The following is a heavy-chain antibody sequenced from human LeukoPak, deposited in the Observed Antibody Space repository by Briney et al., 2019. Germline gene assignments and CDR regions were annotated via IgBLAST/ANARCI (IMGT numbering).Heavy chain of an antibody. D-gene: IGHD1-26*01. Sequence: PGGSLRLSCAAPGFTFSNYNMNWVRQAPEKGLEWISSITSSSSYKFYADSVKGRFTISRDNAKNSLYLQMNSLRAEDTAVYYCARDPYSGAYYEGYYYYYMDVWGKGTTVTVSS. J-gene: IGHJ6*03. V-gene: IGHV3-21*01. CDR1: GFTFSNYN. CDR2: ITSSSSYK. CDR3: ARDPYSGAYYEGYYYYYMDV.